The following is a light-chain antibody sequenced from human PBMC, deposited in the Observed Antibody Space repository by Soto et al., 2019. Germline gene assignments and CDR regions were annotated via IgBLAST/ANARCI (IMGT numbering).Light chain of an antibody. J-gene: IGLJ3*02. CDR3: AAWDDSLSGLL. V-gene: IGLV1-44*01. CDR1: SSNIGRNA. CDR2: NNN. Sequence: QSVLTQPPSASETPGQRVTISCTGSSSNIGRNAVNWYQHLPATAPKLLIYNNNQRPSGVPDRFSGSKSGTSASLAISGLQSEDEADYYCAAWDDSLSGLLFGGGTKLTVL.